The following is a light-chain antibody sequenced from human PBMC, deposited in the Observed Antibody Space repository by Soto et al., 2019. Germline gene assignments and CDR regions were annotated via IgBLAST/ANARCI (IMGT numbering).Light chain of an antibody. J-gene: IGKJ1*01. CDR1: QSVSTN. Sequence: DIVMTQSPVTLSVSPGERATLSCRATQSVSTNLAWYQQKPGQAPRLLIYGAFTRATGIPARFSGSGSGTEFTLTISSLQSEDFAVYYCQQYNNWPPWTFGQGTKVEIK. CDR2: GAF. CDR3: QQYNNWPPWT. V-gene: IGKV3-15*01.